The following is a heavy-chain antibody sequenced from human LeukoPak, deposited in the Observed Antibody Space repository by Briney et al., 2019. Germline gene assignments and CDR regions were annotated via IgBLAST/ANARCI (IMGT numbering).Heavy chain of an antibody. CDR2: ISAYNGNT. D-gene: IGHD1-1*01. CDR3: ASPWDQLADAFDI. V-gene: IGHV1-18*04. Sequence: ASVKVSCKASGYTFTGYYMHWVRQAPGQGLEWMGWISAYNGNTNYAQKLQGRVTMTTDTSTSTAYMELRSLRSDDTAVYYCASPWDQLADAFDIWGQGTMVTVSS. J-gene: IGHJ3*02. CDR1: GYTFTGYY.